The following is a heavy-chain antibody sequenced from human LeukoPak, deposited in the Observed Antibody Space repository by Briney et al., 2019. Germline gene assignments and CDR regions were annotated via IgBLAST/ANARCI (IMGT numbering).Heavy chain of an antibody. Sequence: PGGSLRLSCAVSGFTISSYGVTWVRQAPGKGLEWLTGFSNGGTTHSRDSVKGRFTISRDNSKNTLYLQMNSLRAEDTAVYYCARKTMVRGVTWGQGTLVTVSS. D-gene: IGHD3-10*01. CDR2: FSNGGTT. CDR1: GFTISSYG. CDR3: ARKTMVRGVT. J-gene: IGHJ5*02. V-gene: IGHV3-23*01.